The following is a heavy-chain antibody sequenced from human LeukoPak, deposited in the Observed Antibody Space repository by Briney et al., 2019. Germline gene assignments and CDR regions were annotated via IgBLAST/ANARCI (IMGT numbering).Heavy chain of an antibody. J-gene: IGHJ5*02. CDR2: IYHSGST. V-gene: IGHV4-4*02. CDR3: ARRASPSSGHH. Sequence: PGGSLRLSCAASGFTVSSNYMSWVRQPPGKGLEWIGEIYHSGSTNYNPSLKSRVTISVDKSKNQFSLKLSSVTAADTAVYYCARRASPSSGHHWGQGTLVTVSS. D-gene: IGHD3-22*01. CDR1: GFTVSSNY.